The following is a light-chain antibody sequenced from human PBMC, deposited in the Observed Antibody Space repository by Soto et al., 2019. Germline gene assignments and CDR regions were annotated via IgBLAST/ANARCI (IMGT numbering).Light chain of an antibody. J-gene: IGKJ2*01. CDR2: GAS. Sequence: EILLTQSPGTLSLSPGERATLSCRASQSVRNSYLAWYQQKPRQAPRLLIYGASGRATGIPDRFSGSGSGTDFTLTTTRLEPEDLALYYCQQYGSSPYTFGQGTKLEI. CDR1: QSVRNSY. V-gene: IGKV3-20*01. CDR3: QQYGSSPYT.